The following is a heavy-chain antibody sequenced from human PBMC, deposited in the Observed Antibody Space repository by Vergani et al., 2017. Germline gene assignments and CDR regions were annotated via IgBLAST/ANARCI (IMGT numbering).Heavy chain of an antibody. D-gene: IGHD5-18*01. CDR1: GYTFTSYY. CDR3: ARGDTAMVPRGGLDV. Sequence: QVQLLQSGAEVKKPGASVKVSCKASGYTFTSYYMHWVRQAPGQGLKWMGVINPTGGSTRYAQKFQGRVTMTRDTSTSTVYMELSSLRSEDTAVYYCARGDTAMVPRGGLDVWGQGTTVTVSS. CDR2: INPTGGST. V-gene: IGHV1-46*03. J-gene: IGHJ6*02.